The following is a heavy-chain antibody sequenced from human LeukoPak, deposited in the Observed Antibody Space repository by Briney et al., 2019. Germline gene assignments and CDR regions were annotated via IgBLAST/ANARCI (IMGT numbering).Heavy chain of an antibody. Sequence: GRSLRLSCAASGFTFDDYAMHWVRQAPGKGLEWVSGISRNSGSIGYADSVKGRFTISRDNAKNSLYLQMNSLRAEDTALYYCAKSRGLNSRIDYWGQGTLVTVSS. J-gene: IGHJ4*02. CDR1: GFTFDDYA. CDR3: AKSRGLNSRIDY. CDR2: ISRNSGSI. V-gene: IGHV3-9*01. D-gene: IGHD6-13*01.